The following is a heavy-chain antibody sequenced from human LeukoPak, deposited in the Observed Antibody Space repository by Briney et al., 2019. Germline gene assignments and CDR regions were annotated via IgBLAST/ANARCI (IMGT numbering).Heavy chain of an antibody. CDR2: ISSTSSTI. D-gene: IGHD3-10*01. V-gene: IGHV3-48*01. Sequence: GGSLRLSCAASGFTFSTYGMTWVRQAPGKGLEWVSFISSTSSTIYYADSVKGRFTISRDNAKNSLYLQMNSLRAEDTAVYYCARNLWFGDFDYWGQGTLVTVSS. CDR1: GFTFSTYG. J-gene: IGHJ4*02. CDR3: ARNLWFGDFDY.